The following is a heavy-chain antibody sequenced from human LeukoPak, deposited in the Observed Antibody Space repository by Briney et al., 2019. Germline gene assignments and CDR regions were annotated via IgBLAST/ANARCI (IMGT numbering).Heavy chain of an antibody. CDR1: GFTFDDYG. CDR2: INWDGGST. CDR3: AKALYGGNSEGTPVDY. D-gene: IGHD4-23*01. J-gene: IGHJ4*02. Sequence: PGGSLRLSCAASGFTFDDYGMSWVRQAPGKGLEWVSGINWDGGSTGYADSVKGRFTISRDNSKNTLYLQMNSLRAEDTAVYYCAKALYGGNSEGTPVDYWGQGTLVTVSS. V-gene: IGHV3-20*04.